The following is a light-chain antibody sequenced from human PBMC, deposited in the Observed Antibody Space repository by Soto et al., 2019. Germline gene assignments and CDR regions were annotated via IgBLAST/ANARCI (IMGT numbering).Light chain of an antibody. CDR3: QQHSHWPPWT. J-gene: IGKJ1*01. V-gene: IGKV3-11*01. Sequence: IVLSQSPGTLSLSPGERATLSCGSSHSVRSNFLAWYQQKPGQAPRLLXYGASTRATGIPARFSGSGSGTDFTLTISNLEPEDFAVYYCQQHSHWPPWTFGQGTKVDIK. CDR2: GAS. CDR1: HSVRSNF.